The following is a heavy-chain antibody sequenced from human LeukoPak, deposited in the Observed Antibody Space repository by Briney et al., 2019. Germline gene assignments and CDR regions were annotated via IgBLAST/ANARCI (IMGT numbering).Heavy chain of an antibody. J-gene: IGHJ6*03. Sequence: ASVKVSCKASGYTFTSYGISWVRQAPGQGLEWMGWISAYNGNTNYAQKLQGRVTMTTDTSTSTAYMEPRSLRSDDTAVYYCATSPAENSSRWYYYYYYMDVWGKGTTVTVSS. V-gene: IGHV1-18*01. CDR1: GYTFTSYG. CDR3: ATSPAENSSRWYYYYYYMDV. D-gene: IGHD6-13*01. CDR2: ISAYNGNT.